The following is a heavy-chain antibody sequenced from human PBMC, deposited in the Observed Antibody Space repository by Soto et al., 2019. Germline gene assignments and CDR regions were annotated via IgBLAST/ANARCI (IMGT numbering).Heavy chain of an antibody. CDR3: ARTPQEKYILLELKRTGPRRFDP. Sequence: SQTLSLTCAISGDSFSSNSAAWNWIRQSPSIGLEWLGRTYYRSKWYNDYAVSVKSRITINTETSKNQFSLQLNSVTPEDTAVYYCARTPQEKYILLELKRTGPRRFDPWGQGTLVTVSS. J-gene: IGHJ5*02. V-gene: IGHV6-1*01. CDR1: GDSFSSNSAA. CDR2: TYYRSKWYN. D-gene: IGHD2-8*02.